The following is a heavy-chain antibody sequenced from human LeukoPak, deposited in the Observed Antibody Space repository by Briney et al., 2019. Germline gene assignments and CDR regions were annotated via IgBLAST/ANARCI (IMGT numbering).Heavy chain of an antibody. Sequence: SETLSLTCTVSGGSISSYYWSRIRQPPGKGLVWIGYIYYSGSTNYNPSLKSRVTISVDTSKNQYTLKLSSVTAADTAVYYCARADTAMVPYYYYGMDVWGQGTTVTVSS. CDR3: ARADTAMVPYYYYGMDV. D-gene: IGHD5-18*01. J-gene: IGHJ6*02. CDR1: GGSISSYY. V-gene: IGHV4-59*01. CDR2: IYYSGST.